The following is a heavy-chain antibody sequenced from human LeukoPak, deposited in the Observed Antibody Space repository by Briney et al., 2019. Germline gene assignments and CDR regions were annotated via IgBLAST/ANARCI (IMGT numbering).Heavy chain of an antibody. J-gene: IGHJ5*02. CDR3: AKDITKQLGFENWFDP. CDR1: GFTFDDYA. V-gene: IGHV3-9*01. Sequence: GRSLRLSCAASGFTFDDYAMHWVRQAPGKGLEWVSGISWNSGSIGYADSVKGRFTISRDNAKNSLYLQMYSLRAEDTALYYCAKDITKQLGFENWFDPWGQGTLVTVSS. CDR2: ISWNSGSI. D-gene: IGHD6-13*01.